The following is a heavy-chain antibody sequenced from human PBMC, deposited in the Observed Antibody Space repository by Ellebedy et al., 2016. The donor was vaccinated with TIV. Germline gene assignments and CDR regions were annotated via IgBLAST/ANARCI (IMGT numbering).Heavy chain of an antibody. Sequence: ASVKVSCKASGGTFSSYAISWVRQAPGHGLEWMGGIIPIFGTANYAQKLQGRVTMTTDTSTSKAYMELRSLGSDDTAVYYCARDGAYDSSGYYFHYYYGMDVWGQGTTVTVSS. V-gene: IGHV1-69*05. CDR1: GGTFSSYA. D-gene: IGHD3-22*01. CDR2: IIPIFGTA. J-gene: IGHJ6*02. CDR3: ARDGAYDSSGYYFHYYYGMDV.